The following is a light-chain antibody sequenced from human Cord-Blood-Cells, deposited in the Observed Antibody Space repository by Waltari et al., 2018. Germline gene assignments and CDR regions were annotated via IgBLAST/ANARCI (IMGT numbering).Light chain of an antibody. CDR1: QSVSSSY. J-gene: IGKJ4*01. Sequence: EIVLPQSPGTLSLSQGERATLSCRASQSVSSSYLAWYQKKPGKAHRLLIYGASSRATGIPDRFSGSVSGTDFTLTISRLEPEDFAVYYCQQYGSSPLTFGGGTKVEIK. CDR2: GAS. CDR3: QQYGSSPLT. V-gene: IGKV3-20*01.